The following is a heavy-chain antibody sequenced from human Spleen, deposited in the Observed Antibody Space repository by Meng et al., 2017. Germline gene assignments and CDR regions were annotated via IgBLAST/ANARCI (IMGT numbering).Heavy chain of an antibody. Sequence: GGSLRLSCAASGFSVRSNYMTWVRQAPGKGLEWVSIIYSGDRTHYVDSVKGRFTISRDNSKNTVYLQMNSLRAEDTAVYYCVKCIGDSSAYYSPHEWGQGTLVTVSS. J-gene: IGHJ4*02. CDR3: VKCIGDSSAYYSPHE. CDR2: IYSGDRT. CDR1: GFSVRSNY. V-gene: IGHV3-53*01. D-gene: IGHD3-22*01.